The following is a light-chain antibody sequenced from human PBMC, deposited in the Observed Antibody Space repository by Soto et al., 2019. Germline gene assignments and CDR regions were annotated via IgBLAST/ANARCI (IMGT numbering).Light chain of an antibody. CDR3: SLYAGSSTPYV. J-gene: IGLJ1*01. CDR1: TTDIDNYDS. Sequence: QSVLTQPPSVSGSPGQSVTISCTATTTDIDNYDSVSWYQQAPGTAPKLITYDVNNRPSGAPDRFSGSTSGNTASLTISGLQAEDETDYFCSLYAGSSTPYVFGTGTKVTVL. V-gene: IGLV2-18*01. CDR2: DVN.